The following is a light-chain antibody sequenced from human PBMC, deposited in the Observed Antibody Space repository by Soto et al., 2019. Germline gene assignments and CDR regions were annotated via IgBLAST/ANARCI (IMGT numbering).Light chain of an antibody. V-gene: IGLV2-14*01. CDR3: SSYTSSSKV. Sequence: QSVLTQSASVSGSPGQSIIISCTGTSSDVGGYNYVSWYQQHPGKAPKLMIYDVSNRPSGVSNRFSGSKSGNTASLTISGLQAEDEADYYCSSYTSSSKVFGTGTKVTVL. CDR1: SSDVGGYNY. CDR2: DVS. J-gene: IGLJ1*01.